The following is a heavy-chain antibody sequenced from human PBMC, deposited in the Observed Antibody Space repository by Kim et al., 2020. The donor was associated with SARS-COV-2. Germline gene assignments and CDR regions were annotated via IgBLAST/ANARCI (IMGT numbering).Heavy chain of an antibody. D-gene: IGHD2-2*01. J-gene: IGHJ4*02. CDR3: AREGYCSSTSCPHLDY. Sequence: LKSRVTRSVDTSKNQSSLKLSSVTAADTAVYYCAREGYCSSTSCPHLDYWGQGTLVTVSS. V-gene: IGHV4-30-2*04.